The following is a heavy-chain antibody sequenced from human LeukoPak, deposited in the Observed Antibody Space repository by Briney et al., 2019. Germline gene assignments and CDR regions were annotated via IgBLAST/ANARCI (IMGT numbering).Heavy chain of an antibody. CDR2: ISRSSSYI. V-gene: IGHV3-21*01. Sequence: GGSLRLSCAASGFTFSTYSMNWVRQAPGKGLEWVSSISRSSSYIYYVDSVKGRFTISRDNAKNSLYLQMNSLRAEDTAVYYCARDRMSGNAEMDYWGQGTLVTVSS. D-gene: IGHD3-10*01. CDR1: GFTFSTYS. CDR3: ARDRMSGNAEMDY. J-gene: IGHJ4*02.